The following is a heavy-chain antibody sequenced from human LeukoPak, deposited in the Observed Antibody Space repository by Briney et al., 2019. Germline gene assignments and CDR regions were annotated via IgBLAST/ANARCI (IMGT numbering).Heavy chain of an antibody. Sequence: AASGKGSSKASGYAFTNYYIHWVRQAPGQGIGWMGLLNPGGDNTDYTQNFQGRVTMTSDTSTSTVYMGLSSLRSEDTAVYYCARDPGLNSGYDSSYHYYYYMDVWGKGTTVTVSS. CDR1: GYAFTNYY. J-gene: IGHJ6*03. D-gene: IGHD5-12*01. CDR2: LNPGGDNT. CDR3: ARDPGLNSGYDSSYHYYYYMDV. V-gene: IGHV1-46*01.